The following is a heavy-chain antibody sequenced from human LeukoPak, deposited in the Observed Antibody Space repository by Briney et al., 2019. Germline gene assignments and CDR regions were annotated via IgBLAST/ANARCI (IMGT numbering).Heavy chain of an antibody. CDR1: GFTFSSYW. CDR3: ARGHHSVNYYDSSGYPFDY. D-gene: IGHD3-22*01. V-gene: IGHV3-7*01. Sequence: GGSLRLSCAASGFTFSSYWMSWVGQAPGKGLEWVANRKKDGSEKYNGDSVKGRFTISRDNAKNSLYLKMNSLRAEDTAVYYCARGHHSVNYYDSSGYPFDYWGQGTLVTVTS. J-gene: IGHJ4*02. CDR2: RKKDGSEK.